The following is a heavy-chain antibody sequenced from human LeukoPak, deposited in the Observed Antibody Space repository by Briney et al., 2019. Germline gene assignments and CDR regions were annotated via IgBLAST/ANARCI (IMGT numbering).Heavy chain of an antibody. CDR3: ARGPLGGGQQLAFDY. D-gene: IGHD6-13*01. CDR1: DDSISRDF. Sequence: SETLSLTCTASDDSISRDFWTWIRQPPGKGLEWIGYTRYSGRTEYNPSLKSRVTISIQTSKNQFSLKLTSVTAADTAVYYCARGPLGGGQQLAFDYWGQGTLVTVSS. V-gene: IGHV4-59*01. J-gene: IGHJ4*02. CDR2: TRYSGRT.